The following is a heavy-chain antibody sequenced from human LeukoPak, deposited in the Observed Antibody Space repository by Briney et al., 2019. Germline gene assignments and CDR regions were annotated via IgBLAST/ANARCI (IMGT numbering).Heavy chain of an antibody. Sequence: SETLSLTCAVYGGSFSGYYWSWIRQPPGKGLEWIGEINHSGSTNYNPSLKSRVTISVDTSKNQFSLKLSSVTAADTAVYYCARVVGYYEYYFDYWGQGTLVTVSS. CDR3: ARVVGYYEYYFDY. CDR1: GGSFSGYY. CDR2: INHSGST. J-gene: IGHJ4*02. D-gene: IGHD3-22*01. V-gene: IGHV4-34*01.